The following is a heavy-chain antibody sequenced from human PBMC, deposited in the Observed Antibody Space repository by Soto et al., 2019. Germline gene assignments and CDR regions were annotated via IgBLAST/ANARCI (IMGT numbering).Heavy chain of an antibody. CDR2: IFSNDEK. J-gene: IGHJ5*02. V-gene: IGHV2-26*01. CDR3: ARIQSSDWFDP. CDR1: GFSLSNARMG. Sequence: QVTLKESGPVLVQPTETLTLTCTVSGFSLSNARMGVSWIRQPPGKALEWLAHIFSNDEKSYSTSLKSRLTISKDTSKSQVVLTMTNMDPVDTATYYCARIQSSDWFDPWGQGTLVTVSS. D-gene: IGHD1-26*01.